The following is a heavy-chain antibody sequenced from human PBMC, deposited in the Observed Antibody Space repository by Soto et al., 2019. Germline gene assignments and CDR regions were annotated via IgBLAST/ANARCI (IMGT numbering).Heavy chain of an antibody. J-gene: IGHJ4*02. CDR3: AAGEPLNY. CDR1: GFTFSNYG. V-gene: IGHV3-33*01. Sequence: QMQLVESGGGVVQPGRSLGLSCAASGFTFSNYGMHWVRQAPGKGLEWVAIIWYDGSNKYYADSVKGRFTISRDNSKNTVYLQMNSLRAEDTAMYYCAAGEPLNYRGQGTLVTVSS. CDR2: IWYDGSNK. D-gene: IGHD3-10*01.